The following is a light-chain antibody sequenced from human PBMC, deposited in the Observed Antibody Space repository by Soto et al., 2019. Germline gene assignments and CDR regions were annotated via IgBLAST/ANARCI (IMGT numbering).Light chain of an antibody. Sequence: DIVMTQSPDSLAVSLSERATISCKSSQSVLQSSNNRNYLAWYQQKRGQPPKLLIYWASTRASGVSDRFVGSGSGTDFTLAITFMQAEDAAVYYCQQYKITPLTFGGGTNVEIK. V-gene: IGKV4-1*01. J-gene: IGKJ4*01. CDR1: QSVLQSSNNRNY. CDR2: WAS. CDR3: QQYKITPLT.